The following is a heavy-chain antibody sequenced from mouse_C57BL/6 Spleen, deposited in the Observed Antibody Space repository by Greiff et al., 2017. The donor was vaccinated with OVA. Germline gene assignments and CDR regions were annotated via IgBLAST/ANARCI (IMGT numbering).Heavy chain of an antibody. CDR1: GFTFSSYA. CDR2: ISDGGSYT. J-gene: IGHJ4*01. CDR3: AGDDVYAMDY. Sequence: DVKLVESGGGLVKPGGSLKLSCAASGFTFSSYAMSWVRQTPEKRLEWVATISDGGSYTYYPDNVKGRFTISSDNAKNNLYLQMRHLKSEDTAMYYCAGDDVYAMDYWGQGTSVTVSS. V-gene: IGHV5-4*01.